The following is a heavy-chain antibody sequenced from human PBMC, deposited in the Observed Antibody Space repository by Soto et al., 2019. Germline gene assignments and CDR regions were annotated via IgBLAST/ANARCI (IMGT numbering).Heavy chain of an antibody. CDR1: GFTFSSYA. CDR2: ISYDGSNK. V-gene: IGHV3-30-3*01. Sequence: GGSLRLSCAASGFTFSSYAMHWVRQAPGKGLEWVAVISYDGSNKYYADSVKGRFTISRDNSKNTLYLQMNSLRAEDTAVYYCARDCYRFNSGYGFSMDVWGQGTTVTVSS. J-gene: IGHJ6*02. CDR3: ARDCYRFNSGYGFSMDV. D-gene: IGHD5-12*01.